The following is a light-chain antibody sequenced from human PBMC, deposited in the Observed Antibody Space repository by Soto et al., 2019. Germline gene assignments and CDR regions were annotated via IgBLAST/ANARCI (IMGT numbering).Light chain of an antibody. CDR2: LGS. V-gene: IGKV2-28*01. Sequence: DIVMTQSPLSLPVTPGEPASISCRSSQSLLHSNGYNYLDWYLQKPGQSPQLLIYLGSNRASGVPDRFSGSGSGTDSTLEISRVEAEDVGVYYCMQALQTPLAFGQGTKVEIK. CDR3: MQALQTPLA. J-gene: IGKJ1*01. CDR1: QSLLHSNGYNY.